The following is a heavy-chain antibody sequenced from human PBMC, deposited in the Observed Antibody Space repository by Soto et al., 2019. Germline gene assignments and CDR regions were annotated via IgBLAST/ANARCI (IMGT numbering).Heavy chain of an antibody. CDR2: ISAYDGNT. D-gene: IGHD3-10*01. J-gene: IGHJ6*02. CDR1: GYTFSNDG. V-gene: IGHV1-18*01. Sequence: ASVKVSCKASGYTFSNDGINWVRQAPGQGLEWMGWISAYDGNTEYAQNFQGRVTMTTDTSTSTAYMELRSLRSDDTAVYSCARGGPTSADYYYGMDVWGLGTTVTVSS. CDR3: ARGGPTSADYYYGMDV.